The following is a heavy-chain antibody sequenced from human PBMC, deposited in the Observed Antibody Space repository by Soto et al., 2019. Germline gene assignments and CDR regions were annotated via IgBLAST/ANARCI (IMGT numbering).Heavy chain of an antibody. J-gene: IGHJ5*02. CDR1: GYTFTSYA. Sequence: QVQLVQSGAEVKEPGASVKVSCEASGYTFTSYAMHWVRQAPGQRREWMGWIKAGNGNTKYSQSFQGRVTITRDTSANTAHMELSSLRSEDTAVYYCAREVPVVMSNCFAPWGQGTLVTVSS. V-gene: IGHV1-3*01. CDR2: IKAGNGNT. CDR3: AREVPVVMSNCFAP. D-gene: IGHD2-2*01.